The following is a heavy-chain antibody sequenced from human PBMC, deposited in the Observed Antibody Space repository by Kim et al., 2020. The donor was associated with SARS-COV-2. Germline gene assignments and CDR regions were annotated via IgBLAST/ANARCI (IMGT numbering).Heavy chain of an antibody. Sequence: PYLKSRVTIAVDTSKNQFSLKLSSVTAADTAVYYCASLARTATRDYYFDYWGQGTLVTVSS. J-gene: IGHJ4*02. V-gene: IGHV4-4*09. CDR3: ASLARTATRDYYFDY. D-gene: IGHD5-18*01.